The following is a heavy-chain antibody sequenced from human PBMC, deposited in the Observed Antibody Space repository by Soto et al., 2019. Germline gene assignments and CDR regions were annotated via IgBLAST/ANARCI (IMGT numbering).Heavy chain of an antibody. CDR3: ANLNQFALDY. J-gene: IGHJ4*02. CDR2: ISGSGGST. V-gene: IGHV3-23*01. D-gene: IGHD2-2*01. Sequence: GGSLRLSCAASGFTFSSYAMSWVRQAPGKGLEWVSAISGSGGSTYYADSVKGRFTISRDNSKNTLYLQMNSLRAEDTAVYHCANLNQFALDYWGQGTLVTVSS. CDR1: GFTFSSYA.